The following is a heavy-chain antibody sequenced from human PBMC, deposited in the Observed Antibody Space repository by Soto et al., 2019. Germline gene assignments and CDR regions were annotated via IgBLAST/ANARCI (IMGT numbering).Heavy chain of an antibody. CDR2: LYYSGST. Sequence: SRHNWSRIPQPPGEGLECIGYLYYSGSTNYNPSLKSRVTISVDTSKNQFSLKLSSVTAADTAVYCCARGHSSYRFDPWGQETLVTVSS. D-gene: IGHD5-12*01. J-gene: IGHJ5*02. V-gene: IGHV4-59*11. CDR1: SRHN. CDR3: ARGHSSYRFDP.